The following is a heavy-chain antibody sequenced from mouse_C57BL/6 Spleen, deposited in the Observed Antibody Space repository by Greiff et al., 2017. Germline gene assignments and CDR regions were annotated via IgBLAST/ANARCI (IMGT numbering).Heavy chain of an antibody. CDR3: ARLYEYGGFDY. D-gene: IGHD2-4*01. CDR2: ISSGSSTI. CDR1: GFTFSDYG. Sequence: DVKLVESGGGLVKPGGSLKLSCAASGFTFSDYGMHWVRQAPEKGLEWVAYISSGSSTIYYADTVKGRFTISSDNAKNTLFLQMTSLRSEDTAMYYCARLYEYGGFDYWGQGTTLTVSS. V-gene: IGHV5-17*01. J-gene: IGHJ2*01.